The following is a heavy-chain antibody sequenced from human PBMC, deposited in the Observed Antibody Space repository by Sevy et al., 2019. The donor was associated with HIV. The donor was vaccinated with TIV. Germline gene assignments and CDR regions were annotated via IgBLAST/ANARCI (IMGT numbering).Heavy chain of an antibody. V-gene: IGHV3-30-3*01. J-gene: IGHJ5*02. CDR2: IIYDGSMK. Sequence: GGSLRLSCAASGFTFSSYTMHWVRQAPGKGLEWVANIIYDGSMKYYADSVKGRFTISRDNSKNTQYLQMNSLSAEDTAVYYCARDQHDYAGNVRTGWFDPWGQGILVTVSS. CDR3: ARDQHDYAGNVRTGWFDP. D-gene: IGHD4-17*01. CDR1: GFTFSSYT.